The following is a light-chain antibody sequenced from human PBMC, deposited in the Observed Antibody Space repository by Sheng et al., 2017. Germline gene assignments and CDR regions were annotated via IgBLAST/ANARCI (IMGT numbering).Light chain of an antibody. J-gene: IGLJ3*02. CDR2: EVN. CDR1: SSDVGTYNL. CDR3: CSYAGSSTWV. V-gene: IGLV2-23*02. Sequence: QSALTQPASVSGSPGQSITISCTGTSSDVGTYNLVSWYQQYPGKAPKLVIYEVNKRPSGVSHRFSGSKSANTASLTISGLQAEDEADYYCCSYAGSSTWVFGGGTKRDRP.